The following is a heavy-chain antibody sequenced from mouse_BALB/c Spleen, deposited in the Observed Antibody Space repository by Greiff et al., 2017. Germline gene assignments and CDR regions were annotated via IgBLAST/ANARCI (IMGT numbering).Heavy chain of an antibody. CDR2: ISSGGST. CDR3: ARGLNPSYAMDY. CDR1: GFTFSSYA. J-gene: IGHJ4*01. D-gene: IGHD6-1*01. V-gene: IGHV5-6-5*01. Sequence: EVKLMESGGGLVKPGGSLKLSCAASGFTFSSYAMSWVRQTPEKRLEWVASISSGGSTYYPDSVKGLFTISRDNARNILYLQMSSLRSEDTAMYYCARGLNPSYAMDYWGQGTSVTVSS.